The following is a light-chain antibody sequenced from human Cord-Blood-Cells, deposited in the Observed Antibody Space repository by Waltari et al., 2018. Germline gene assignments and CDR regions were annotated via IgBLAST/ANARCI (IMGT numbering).Light chain of an antibody. CDR1: QSISSY. V-gene: IGKV1-39*01. J-gene: IGKJ1*01. Sequence: DIQMTQSPSSLSASVGDXVTXTCRASQSISSYLNWYQQKPGKAPKLLIYSASSLQSGVPSRFSGSGSGTDFTLSISSLQPEDFATYYCQQSYSTPRTFAQGTKVEIK. CDR2: SAS. CDR3: QQSYSTPRT.